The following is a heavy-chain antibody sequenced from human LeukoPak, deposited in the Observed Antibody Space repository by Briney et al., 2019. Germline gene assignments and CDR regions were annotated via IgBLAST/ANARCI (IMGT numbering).Heavy chain of an antibody. Sequence: SETLSLTCTVSDYSINNPYYWGWLRQPPGKGLEWIAAIYYNGITLYNPSLNSRVAISVDTSKNQFSLKMTSGTAADTAVYYCARLAACNTALCGTARWQFDSWGQGILGTVSS. CDR1: DYSINNPYY. J-gene: IGHJ4*02. CDR2: IYYNGIT. D-gene: IGHD4-23*01. V-gene: IGHV4-38-2*02. CDR3: ARLAACNTALCGTARWQFDS.